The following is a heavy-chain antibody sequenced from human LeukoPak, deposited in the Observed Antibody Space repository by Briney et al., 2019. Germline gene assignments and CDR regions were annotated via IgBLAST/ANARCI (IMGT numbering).Heavy chain of an antibody. CDR3: AKDPCSGGSCYWIDY. V-gene: IGHV3-30*18. J-gene: IGHJ4*02. Sequence: GGSVRLSCGASGFTFSSYGMHWVRRAPGKGLEGVAVISYGGSNIYYADSVKGRFTISRDNSKNTLYLQMNSLRAEDTAVYYCAKDPCSGGSCYWIDYCGQGTLVTVSS. CDR2: ISYGGSNI. CDR1: GFTFSSYG. D-gene: IGHD2-15*01.